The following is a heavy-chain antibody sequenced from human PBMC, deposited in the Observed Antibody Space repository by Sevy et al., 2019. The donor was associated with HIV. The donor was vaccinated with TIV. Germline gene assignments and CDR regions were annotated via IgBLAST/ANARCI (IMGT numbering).Heavy chain of an antibody. CDR2: ISWNSGSI. Sequence: GGSLRLSCAASGFTFDDYAMHWVRQAPGKGLEWVSGISWNSGSIGYADSVNGRFTISRDNAKNSLYLQMNSLRAEDTALYYCAKDPGGLTTSSPKGAFDIWGQGTMVTVSS. D-gene: IGHD2-2*01. J-gene: IGHJ3*02. CDR3: AKDPGGLTTSSPKGAFDI. V-gene: IGHV3-9*01. CDR1: GFTFDDYA.